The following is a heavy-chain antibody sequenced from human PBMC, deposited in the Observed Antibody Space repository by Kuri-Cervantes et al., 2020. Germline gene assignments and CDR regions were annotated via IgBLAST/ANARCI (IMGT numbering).Heavy chain of an antibody. CDR1: GFTFSNAW. J-gene: IGHJ4*02. D-gene: IGHD3-22*01. V-gene: IGHV3-23*01. CDR3: AKDHYYDSSGNFDY. CDR2: ISGSGGSI. Sequence: GGSLRLSCAASGFTFSNAWMRWVRQAPGKGLGWVSAISGSGGSIFYADSVKGRFTISRDNSRNKLYLQMNSLRAEDTAVYYCAKDHYYDSSGNFDYWGQGTLVTVSS.